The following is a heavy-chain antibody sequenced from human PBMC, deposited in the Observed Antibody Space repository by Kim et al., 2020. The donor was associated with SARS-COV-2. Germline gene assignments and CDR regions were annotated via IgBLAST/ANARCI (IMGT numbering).Heavy chain of an antibody. J-gene: IGHJ6*02. Sequence: SVKVSCKASGGTFSSYAISWVRQAPGQGLEWMGGIIPIFGTANYAQKFQGRVTITADESTSTAYMELSSLRSEDTAVYYCAREDWSYYYDSSGYPQSYYYGMDVWGQGTTVTVSS. CDR1: GGTFSSYA. D-gene: IGHD3-22*01. V-gene: IGHV1-69*13. CDR3: AREDWSYYYDSSGYPQSYYYGMDV. CDR2: IIPIFGTA.